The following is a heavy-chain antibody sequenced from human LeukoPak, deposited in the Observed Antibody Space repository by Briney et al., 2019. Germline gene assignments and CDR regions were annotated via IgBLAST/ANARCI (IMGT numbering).Heavy chain of an antibody. J-gene: IGHJ4*02. D-gene: IGHD6-13*01. CDR2: VNQDGSEA. Sequence: PGGSLRLSCAASGFTFNNYWMTWVRQAPGKGLEWVANVNQDGSEAYYVDSLKGRFTISRDNAKNSLYLQMNTLRAEDTAVYYYARAGSNWYFEYWGQGVLVTVSS. CDR3: ARAGSNWYFEY. V-gene: IGHV3-7*01. CDR1: GFTFNNYW.